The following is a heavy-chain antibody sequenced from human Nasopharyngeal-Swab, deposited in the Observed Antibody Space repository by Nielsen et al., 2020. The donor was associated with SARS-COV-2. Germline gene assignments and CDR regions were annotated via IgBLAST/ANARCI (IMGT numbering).Heavy chain of an antibody. CDR2: INHSGST. CDR3: ARDESWRYYYVMDV. D-gene: IGHD1-1*01. V-gene: IGHV4-34*01. J-gene: IGHJ6*02. Sequence: SETLSLTCAVYGGSFSGCYWSWIRQPPGKGLEWIGEINHSGSTNYNPSLKSRVTISVDTSKNQFSLKLSSVTAADTAVYYCARDESWRYYYVMDVWGQGTTVTVSS. CDR1: GGSFSGCY.